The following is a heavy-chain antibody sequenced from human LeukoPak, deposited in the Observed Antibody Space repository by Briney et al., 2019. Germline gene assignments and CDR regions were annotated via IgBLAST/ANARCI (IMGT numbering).Heavy chain of an antibody. Sequence: GGPLRLSCSASGFTFSRYAMSWVRQAPGKGLEWVSAICGSGDTTYYADSVKGRFTISRDNSKNKLYLQMNSLRAEDTAVYYCAKVRVSSCYDAMDVWGQGSTVAVSS. V-gene: IGHV3-23*01. CDR2: ICGSGDTT. D-gene: IGHD2-2*01. CDR3: AKVRVSSCYDAMDV. CDR1: GFTFSRYA. J-gene: IGHJ6*02.